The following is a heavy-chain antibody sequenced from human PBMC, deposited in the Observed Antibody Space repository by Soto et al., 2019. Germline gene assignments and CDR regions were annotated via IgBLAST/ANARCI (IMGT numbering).Heavy chain of an antibody. V-gene: IGHV4-31*03. Sequence: SETLSLTCTVSGGSISSGGYYWSWIRQHPGKGLEWIGYIYYSGSTYYNPSLRRRVTISVDTSKNQFSLKLSSVTAADTAVYYCARVTSYYDSSGSWFDPWGQGTLVTVSS. J-gene: IGHJ5*02. CDR1: GGSISSGGYY. D-gene: IGHD3-22*01. CDR2: IYYSGST. CDR3: ARVTSYYDSSGSWFDP.